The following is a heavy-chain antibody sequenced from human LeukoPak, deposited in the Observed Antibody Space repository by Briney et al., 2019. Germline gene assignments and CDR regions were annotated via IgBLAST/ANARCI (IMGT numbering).Heavy chain of an antibody. J-gene: IGHJ4*02. D-gene: IGHD2-2*01. Sequence: SQTPSPTRPLHGPSFTRHYWSCIPHPPGKGPDRIREINHSGSANYNPSLKSRVTISVDTSKNQFSLKLSSVTAADTAVYYCARGDIVVVPEGFDYWGQGTLVTVSS. CDR1: GPSFTRHY. V-gene: IGHV4-34*01. CDR3: ARGDIVVVPEGFDY. CDR2: INHSGSA.